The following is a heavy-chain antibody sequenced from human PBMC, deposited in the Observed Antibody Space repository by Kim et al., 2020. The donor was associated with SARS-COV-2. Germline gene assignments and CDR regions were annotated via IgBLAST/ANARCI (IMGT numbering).Heavy chain of an antibody. CDR1: GGTFSSYA. D-gene: IGHD3-3*01. V-gene: IGHV1-69*13. CDR2: IIPIFGTA. CDR3: ARVSGYDFWSGFDY. Sequence: SVKVSCKASGGTFSSYAISWVRQAPGQGLEWMGGIIPIFGTANYAQKFQDRVTITADESTSTAYMELSSLRSEDTAVYNRARVSGYDFWSGFDYWGQGTLVTVSS. J-gene: IGHJ4*02.